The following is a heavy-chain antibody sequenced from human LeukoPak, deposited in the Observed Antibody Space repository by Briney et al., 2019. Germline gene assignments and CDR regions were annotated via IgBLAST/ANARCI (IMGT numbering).Heavy chain of an antibody. CDR1: GFSFSNYW. Sequence: PGGSLRLSRAASGFSFSNYWMGWVRQAPGKGLACVANIRTDGSETYYVDSVKGRFTISRDNAKNSLFLQMNSLRAEDTAIYYCVSAIRGSPIDYWGQGTLVSVPS. V-gene: IGHV3-7*01. J-gene: IGHJ4*02. CDR2: IRTDGSET. D-gene: IGHD3-10*01. CDR3: VSAIRGSPIDY.